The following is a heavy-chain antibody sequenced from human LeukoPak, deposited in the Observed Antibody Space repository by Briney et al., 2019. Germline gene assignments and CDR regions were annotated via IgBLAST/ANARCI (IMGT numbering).Heavy chain of an antibody. V-gene: IGHV3-30*04. Sequence: GGSLRLSCAASGFTFSSYAMHWVRQAPGKGLEWVAVISYDGSNKYYADSVKGRFTTSRDNSKNTLYLQMNSLRAEDTAVYYCAKEGIAAAGAHYYYYYMDVWGKGTTVTVSS. CDR3: AKEGIAAAGAHYYYYYMDV. J-gene: IGHJ6*03. CDR2: ISYDGSNK. CDR1: GFTFSSYA. D-gene: IGHD6-13*01.